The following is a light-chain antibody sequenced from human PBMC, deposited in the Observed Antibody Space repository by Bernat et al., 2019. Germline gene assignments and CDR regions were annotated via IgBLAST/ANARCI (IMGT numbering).Light chain of an antibody. Sequence: DIQLTQSPPFLSASVGDRVTITCRASQVIGTYLAWYQQKPGKAPNLLIYGASTLQTGVPSRFSGSGSGTEFTLTISSLRPEDFATYHCQQLNSYPITFCQGTRLEIK. CDR3: QQLNSYPIT. J-gene: IGKJ5*01. CDR2: GAS. V-gene: IGKV1-9*01. CDR1: QVIGTY.